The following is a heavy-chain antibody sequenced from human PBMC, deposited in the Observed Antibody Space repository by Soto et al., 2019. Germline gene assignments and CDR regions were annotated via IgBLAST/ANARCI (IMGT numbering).Heavy chain of an antibody. Sequence: PSDTLSLTCAVSGGTISSSNWWSWVRQPPGKGLEWIGEIYHSGSTNYNPSLKSRVTISVDKSKNQFSLKLSSVTAADTAVYYCARDIAAAGAGDYYYGMDVWGQGTTVTVSS. D-gene: IGHD6-13*01. J-gene: IGHJ6*02. CDR2: IYHSGST. V-gene: IGHV4-4*02. CDR1: GGTISSSNW. CDR3: ARDIAAAGAGDYYYGMDV.